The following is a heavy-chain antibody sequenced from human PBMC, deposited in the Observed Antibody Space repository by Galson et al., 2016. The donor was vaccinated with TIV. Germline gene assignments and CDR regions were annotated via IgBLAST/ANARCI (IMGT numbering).Heavy chain of an antibody. CDR3: ARDTPSLLAAATMDY. V-gene: IGHV1-18*01. CDR1: GYIFNNFG. CDR2: ISVYNGNT. D-gene: IGHD6-25*01. Sequence: SVKVSCKASGYIFNNFGVSWVRQAPGQGLEWMAWISVYNGNTNYAQSLQGRVTLTTDTSTSTACMELRSLRSDDTAVYYCARDTPSLLAAATMDYWGQGTLVTVSS. J-gene: IGHJ4*02.